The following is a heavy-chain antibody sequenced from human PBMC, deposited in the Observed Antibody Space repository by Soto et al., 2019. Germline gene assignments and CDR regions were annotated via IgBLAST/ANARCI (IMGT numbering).Heavy chain of an antibody. D-gene: IGHD4-4*01. Sequence: ESGGGLVKPGGSLRLSCAASGFTFSSYSMNWVRQAPGKGLEWVSSISSSSSYIYYADSVKGRFTISRDNAKNSLYLQMNSLRAEDTAVYYCARRSRTTDYYYGMDVWGQGTTVTVSS. CDR3: ARRSRTTDYYYGMDV. J-gene: IGHJ6*02. V-gene: IGHV3-21*01. CDR2: ISSSSSYI. CDR1: GFTFSSYS.